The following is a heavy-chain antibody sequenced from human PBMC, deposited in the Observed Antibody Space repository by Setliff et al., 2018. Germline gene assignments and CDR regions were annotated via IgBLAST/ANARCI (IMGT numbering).Heavy chain of an antibody. J-gene: IGHJ3*02. CDR2: IFYSGSS. D-gene: IGHD2-2*01. CDR3: ARGRMRGSCSGPSCTYDPFDI. Sequence: PSETLSLTCTVSGVSIRSYYWSWIRQPPGKGLEWIGYIFYSGSSNYNPSLQSRVSISVDTSKNQLSLILRSVTAADTAVYYCARGRMRGSCSGPSCTYDPFDIWGQGTPVTVSS. CDR1: GVSIRSYY. V-gene: IGHV4-59*12.